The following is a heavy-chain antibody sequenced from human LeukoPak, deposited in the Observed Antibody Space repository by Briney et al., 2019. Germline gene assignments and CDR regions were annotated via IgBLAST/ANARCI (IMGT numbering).Heavy chain of an antibody. Sequence: GGSLRLSCAASRFSFSAYSMSWVRQAPGKGLEWVSSISADSSYIYYADSVRGRFTISRDNAKNSLYLQMNSLRVEDTAVYYCARVFTALDYWGQGTLVTVSS. CDR3: ARVFTALDY. D-gene: IGHD5-18*01. J-gene: IGHJ4*02. CDR2: ISADSSYI. V-gene: IGHV3-21*01. CDR1: RFSFSAYS.